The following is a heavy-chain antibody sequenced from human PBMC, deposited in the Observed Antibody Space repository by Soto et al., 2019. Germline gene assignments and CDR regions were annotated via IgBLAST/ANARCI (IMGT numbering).Heavy chain of an antibody. Sequence: ASVKVSCKASGYTFTSYGISCVRQAPGQGLEWMGWIGPDDGNTIYAQKFQGRVTMTTDTSTDTAYMELSSLRSEDTAVYYCATAIIPSNIVVVPAAIPPDYWGQGTQVTVSS. V-gene: IGHV1-18*01. D-gene: IGHD2-2*01. J-gene: IGHJ4*02. CDR3: ATAIIPSNIVVVPAAIPPDY. CDR2: IGPDDGNT. CDR1: GYTFTSYG.